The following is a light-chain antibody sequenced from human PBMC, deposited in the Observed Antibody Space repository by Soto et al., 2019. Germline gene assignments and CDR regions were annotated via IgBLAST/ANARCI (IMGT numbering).Light chain of an antibody. J-gene: IGLJ2*01. CDR3: GSYTDSSSREGVV. CDR1: SSDVGGYNY. CDR2: DVA. Sequence: QSALTQPASVSGSPGQSITISCTGTSSDVGGYNYVSWYQQHPGKAPKLVIYDVAYRPSGVSNRFSGSKSGNTASLTISGLHAEDEADYYCGSYTDSSSREGVVFGGGTKLTVL. V-gene: IGLV2-14*03.